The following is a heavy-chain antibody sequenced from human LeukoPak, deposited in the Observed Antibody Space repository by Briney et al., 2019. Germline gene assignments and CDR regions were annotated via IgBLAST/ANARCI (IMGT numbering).Heavy chain of an antibody. CDR1: GFTFSSYE. D-gene: IGHD3-9*01. V-gene: IGHV3-48*03. CDR3: ARGLNRYYDILTGYPGFDP. J-gene: IGHJ5*02. Sequence: PGGSLRLSCAASGFTFSSYEMNWVRQAPGKGLEWVSYISSSGSTIYYADSVKGRFTISRDNAKNSLYLQMNSLRAEDTAVYYCARGLNRYYDILTGYPGFDPWGQGTLVTVSS. CDR2: ISSSGSTI.